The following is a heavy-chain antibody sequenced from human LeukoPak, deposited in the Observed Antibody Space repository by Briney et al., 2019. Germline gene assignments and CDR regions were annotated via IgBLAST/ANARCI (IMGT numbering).Heavy chain of an antibody. Sequence: PGGSLRLSCTASGFTFSAYAMTWVRQAPRKGLEWVSTISGPGVSTFYADSVRGQFTISRDNSKNTLYLQMNSLRAEDTAVYYCAREAGTTYDYWGQGTLVTVSS. CDR3: AREAGTTYDY. CDR1: GFTFSAYA. J-gene: IGHJ4*02. D-gene: IGHD1-7*01. V-gene: IGHV3-23*01. CDR2: ISGPGVST.